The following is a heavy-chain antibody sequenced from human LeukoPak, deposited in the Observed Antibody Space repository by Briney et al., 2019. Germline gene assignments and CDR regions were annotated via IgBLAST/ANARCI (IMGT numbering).Heavy chain of an antibody. D-gene: IGHD2-21*02. CDR1: GASFSGYY. CDR3: ARDHIVVVTATPNWFDP. J-gene: IGHJ5*02. CDR2: LNHSGST. V-gene: IGHV4-34*01. Sequence: SETLSLTCAVYGASFSGYYWSWIRQPPGKGLEWIGELNHSGSTNYNPSLKSRVTISVDTSKNQFSLKLSSVTAADTAVYYCARDHIVVVTATPNWFDPWGQGTLVTVSS.